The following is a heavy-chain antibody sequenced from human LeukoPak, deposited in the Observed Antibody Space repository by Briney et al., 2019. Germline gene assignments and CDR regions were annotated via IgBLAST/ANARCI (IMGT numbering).Heavy chain of an antibody. V-gene: IGHV1-18*01. D-gene: IGHD3-3*01. Sequence: GASVKVSCKTSGYTFTSHGISWVRQAPGQGLEWMGWISAYNGNTNYAQKLQGRVTMTTDTSTSTAYMELRSLRSEDTAVYYCARGGIYYDFWSGYYTGSYYYYMDVWGKGTTVTVSS. J-gene: IGHJ6*03. CDR1: GYTFTSHG. CDR3: ARGGIYYDFWSGYYTGSYYYYMDV. CDR2: ISAYNGNT.